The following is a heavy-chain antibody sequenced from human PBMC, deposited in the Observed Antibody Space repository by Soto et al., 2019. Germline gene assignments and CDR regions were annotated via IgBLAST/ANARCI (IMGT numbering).Heavy chain of an antibody. V-gene: IGHV3-23*01. D-gene: IGHD2-15*01. CDR1: GLTSGNHG. CDR3: ARGYVGSWAHFDY. Sequence: GGSLRLSCVLSGLTSGNHGMTWVRRAPGRGLEWVSAISGSGGSTYYADSVKGRFTISRDNSKNMLLLQLNTLRADDTAVYFCARGYVGSWAHFDYWGQGTQVTVSS. J-gene: IGHJ4*02. CDR2: ISGSGGST.